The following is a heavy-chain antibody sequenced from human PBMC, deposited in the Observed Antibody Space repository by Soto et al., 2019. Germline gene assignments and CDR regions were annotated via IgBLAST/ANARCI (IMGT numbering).Heavy chain of an antibody. D-gene: IGHD6-6*01. Sequence: PVESLKISCKTSGYSFASYWIGWVRHMPGKGLEWMGIIYPGDSDTRYNPSLEGQVTISADKSISTVFLQWSSLKASDTAIYYCARQGSSSSISWFDPWGQGTLVTVSS. J-gene: IGHJ5*02. CDR1: GYSFASYW. V-gene: IGHV5-51*01. CDR3: ARQGSSSSISWFDP. CDR2: IYPGDSDT.